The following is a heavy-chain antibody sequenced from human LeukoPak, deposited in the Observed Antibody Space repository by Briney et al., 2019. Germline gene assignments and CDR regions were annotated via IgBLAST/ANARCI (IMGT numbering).Heavy chain of an antibody. Sequence: GSLRLSCAASGFTFSSYWMSWVRQAPGKGLEWVANIRQDGSEKYYVDSVKGRFTISRDNAKNSLYLQMNSLRAEDTAVYYCAKGITMIVVGDYYGMDVWGQGTTVTVSS. CDR2: IRQDGSEK. CDR1: GFTFSSYW. J-gene: IGHJ6*02. CDR3: AKGITMIVVGDYYGMDV. D-gene: IGHD3-22*01. V-gene: IGHV3-7*01.